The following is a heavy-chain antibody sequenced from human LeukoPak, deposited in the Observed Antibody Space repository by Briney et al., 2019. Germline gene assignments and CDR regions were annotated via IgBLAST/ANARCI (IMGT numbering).Heavy chain of an antibody. V-gene: IGHV1-46*01. CDR3: ARATRTITGTTAFDI. D-gene: IGHD1-20*01. CDR2: INPSGGST. CDR1: GYTFTSYY. Sequence: ASVKVSGKASGYTFTSYYMHWVRQAPGQGLEWMGIINPSGGSTSYAQKFQGRVTMTRDTSTSTVYMELSSLRSEDTAVYYCARATRTITGTTAFDIWGQGTMVTVSS. J-gene: IGHJ3*02.